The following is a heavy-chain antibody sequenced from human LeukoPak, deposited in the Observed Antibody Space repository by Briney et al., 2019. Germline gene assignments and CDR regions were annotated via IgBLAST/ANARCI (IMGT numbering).Heavy chain of an antibody. V-gene: IGHV3-23*01. J-gene: IGHJ3*02. D-gene: IGHD5-24*01. Sequence: GGSLRLSCVPSGITFSNSALSWVRQAPGKGPEWVSTITKSGDRTHYADSVRGLFTISRDIFKNTLYLQMNSLRAEDTAVYHCVKSAGKDGYRDVFDIWGQGTVVTVSS. CDR3: VKSAGKDGYRDVFDI. CDR1: GITFSNSA. CDR2: ITKSGDRT.